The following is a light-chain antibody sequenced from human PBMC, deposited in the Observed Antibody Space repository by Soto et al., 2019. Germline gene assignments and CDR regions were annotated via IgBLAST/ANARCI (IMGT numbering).Light chain of an antibody. CDR3: QQYGSYPLT. CDR2: GAS. J-gene: IGKJ4*01. V-gene: IGKV3-20*01. CDR1: QSVSSSY. Sequence: EIVLTQSPGTLSLSKGERATLSCRASQSVSSSYLAWYQQKPGQAPRLLIYGASSRATGIPDRFSGSGSGTDFTLTISRLEPEDFAVYYCQQYGSYPLTFGRGTKVDIK.